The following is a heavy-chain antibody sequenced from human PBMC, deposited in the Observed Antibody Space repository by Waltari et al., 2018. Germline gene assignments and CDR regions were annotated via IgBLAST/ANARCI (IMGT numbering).Heavy chain of an antibody. CDR1: GGSISSYY. J-gene: IGHJ3*02. Sequence: QVQLQESGPGLVKPSETLSLTCTVSGGSISSYYWSWIRQPPGKGLEWIGYIYYSGSTNYNPSLKSRVTISVDTSKNQFSLKLSSVTAADTAVYYCASPSGSYPHDAFDIWGQGTMVTVSS. CDR2: IYYSGST. D-gene: IGHD1-26*01. V-gene: IGHV4-59*01. CDR3: ASPSGSYPHDAFDI.